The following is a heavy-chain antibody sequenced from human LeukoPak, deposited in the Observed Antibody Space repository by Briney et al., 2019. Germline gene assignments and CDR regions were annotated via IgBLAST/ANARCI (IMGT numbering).Heavy chain of an antibody. D-gene: IGHD3-22*01. CDR1: GGSIISSSYY. CDR2: IYYSGST. Sequence: KSSETLSRTCTVSGGSIISSSYYWGWIRQPPGKGLEWIGSIYYSGSTYYNPSLKSRVTISVDTSKNQFSLKLSSVTAADTAVYYCARIRERGSGYPDYWGQGTLVPVSS. CDR3: ARIRERGSGYPDY. J-gene: IGHJ4*02. V-gene: IGHV4-39*01.